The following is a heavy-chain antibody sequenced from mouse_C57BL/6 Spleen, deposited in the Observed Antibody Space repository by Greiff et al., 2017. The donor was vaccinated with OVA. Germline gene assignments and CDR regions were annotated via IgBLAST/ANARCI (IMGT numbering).Heavy chain of an antibody. Sequence: QVQLQQPGAELVKPGASVKMSCKASGYTFTSYWITWVKQGPGQGLEWIGDIYPGSGSTNYNEKFKSKATLTVDTSSSTAYMQLSSLTSEDSAVYYCARTIITTVLPFDYWGQGTTLTVSS. CDR1: GYTFTSYW. CDR3: ARTIITTVLPFDY. CDR2: IYPGSGST. D-gene: IGHD1-1*01. J-gene: IGHJ2*01. V-gene: IGHV1-55*01.